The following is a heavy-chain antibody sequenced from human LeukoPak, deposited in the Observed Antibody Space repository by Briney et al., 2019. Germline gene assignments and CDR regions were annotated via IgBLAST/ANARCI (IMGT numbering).Heavy chain of an antibody. Sequence: ASVKVSCKASGYTFTGYYMHWVRQAPGQGLEWMGWINPNSGGTNYAQKFQGRVTMTRDTSISTAYMELSRLRSDDTAVYYCARAGTTGTDYYYYYMDVWGKGTTVTVSS. V-gene: IGHV1-2*02. CDR2: INPNSGGT. D-gene: IGHD1-1*01. CDR3: ARAGTTGTDYYYYYMDV. CDR1: GYTFTGYY. J-gene: IGHJ6*03.